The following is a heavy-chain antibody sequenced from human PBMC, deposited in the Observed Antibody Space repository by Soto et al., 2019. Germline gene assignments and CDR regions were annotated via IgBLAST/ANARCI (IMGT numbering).Heavy chain of an antibody. CDR2: ITSDGSNT. Sequence: EVQLVESGGGLVQPGGSLRLSCAASGFTFSSHWMHWVRQGPGKGLVWVSRITSDGSNTRYADSVKGRFTISRDNAKNTLYLQMSSRRAEDTAVYYFARDVTGRAARDVGGIICPWCQGTLVTVST. V-gene: IGHV3-74*01. CDR3: ARDVTGRAARDVGGIICP. D-gene: IGHD6-6*01. CDR1: GFTFSSHW. J-gene: IGHJ5*02.